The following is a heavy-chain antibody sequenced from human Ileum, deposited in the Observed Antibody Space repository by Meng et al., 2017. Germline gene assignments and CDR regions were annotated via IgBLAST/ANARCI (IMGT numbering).Heavy chain of an antibody. Sequence: LGESGGGLVQPGGSLRLSCADSGFRFSSFGMSWVRQAPGKGLEWVSGISGNGGTIDYADSVKGRFTMSRDKSKNTLYLQMDSLRVEDTAVYYCVTDSSPYYRWNYWGQGTLVTVSS. CDR1: GFRFSSFG. V-gene: IGHV3-23*04. CDR3: VTDSSPYYRWNY. J-gene: IGHJ4*02. D-gene: IGHD3-22*01. CDR2: ISGNGGTI.